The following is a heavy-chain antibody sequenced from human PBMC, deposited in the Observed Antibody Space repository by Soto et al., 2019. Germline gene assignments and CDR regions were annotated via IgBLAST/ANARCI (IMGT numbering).Heavy chain of an antibody. Sequence: QVQLVQSGAEVKKPGSSVKVSCKASGGTFSSYTISWVRQAPGQGLEWMGRIIPILGIANYAQKFQGRVTITAEKSTSTAYMELSSLRSEDTAVYYCARGSTTTVTPAFDYWGQGTLVTVSS. CDR3: ARGSTTTVTPAFDY. D-gene: IGHD4-17*01. J-gene: IGHJ4*02. CDR1: GGTFSSYT. CDR2: IIPILGIA. V-gene: IGHV1-69*02.